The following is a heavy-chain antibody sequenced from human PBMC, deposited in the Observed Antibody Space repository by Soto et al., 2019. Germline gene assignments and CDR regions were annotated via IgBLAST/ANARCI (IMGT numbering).Heavy chain of an antibody. V-gene: IGHV1-69*13. CDR1: GGTFSSYA. D-gene: IGHD6-13*01. CDR3: ARDNDPRSIAAAGTRLYYYYYGMDV. Sequence: SVKVSCKASGGTFSSYAISWVRQAPGQGLEWMGGIIPIFGTANYAQKFQGRVTITADESTSTAYMELSSLRSEDTAVYYCARDNDPRSIAAAGTRLYYYYYGMDVWG. CDR2: IIPIFGTA. J-gene: IGHJ6*02.